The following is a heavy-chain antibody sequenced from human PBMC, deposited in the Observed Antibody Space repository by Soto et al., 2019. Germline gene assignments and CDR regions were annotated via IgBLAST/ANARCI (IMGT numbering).Heavy chain of an antibody. J-gene: IGHJ4*02. D-gene: IGHD6-19*01. CDR1: GFSFSSCA. CDR3: ARVSIAVAGIAYYFGY. Sequence: QVQLVESGGGVVQPGRSLRLSCAASGFSFSSCAMHWVRQAPGKGLEWVAVISHDGSNKYYADSVKGRFTISRDNSINTLYLQMNSLRAEDTAVYYCARVSIAVAGIAYYFGYWGQGTLVTVSS. V-gene: IGHV3-30-3*01. CDR2: ISHDGSNK.